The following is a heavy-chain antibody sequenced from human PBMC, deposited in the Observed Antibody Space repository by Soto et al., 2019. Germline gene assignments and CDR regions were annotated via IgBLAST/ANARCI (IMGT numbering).Heavy chain of an antibody. D-gene: IGHD4-4*01. CDR1: GFTFSSYA. J-gene: IGHJ6*03. Sequence: GGSLRLSCAASGFTFSSYAMSWVRQAPGKGLEWVSAISGSGGSTYYADSVKGRFTISRDNSKSTLYLQMNSLRAEDTAVYYCAKSLSNPTYYYYYYMDVWGKGTTVTVSS. CDR2: ISGSGGST. CDR3: AKSLSNPTYYYYYYMDV. V-gene: IGHV3-23*01.